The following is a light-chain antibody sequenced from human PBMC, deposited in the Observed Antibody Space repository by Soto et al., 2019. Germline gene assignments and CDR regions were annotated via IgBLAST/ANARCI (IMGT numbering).Light chain of an antibody. Sequence: IQLRQYKSSLSASVGDIFTITFRASQGVRSYLAWFQQRPGKAPKLLIFGASTLQNGVPARFSGGGFGTEFTLTITSLQPEDFATYYCHQVYTYPRTFGQGTKVDI. CDR2: GAS. J-gene: IGKJ1*01. V-gene: IGKV1-9*01. CDR1: QGVRSY. CDR3: HQVYTYPRT.